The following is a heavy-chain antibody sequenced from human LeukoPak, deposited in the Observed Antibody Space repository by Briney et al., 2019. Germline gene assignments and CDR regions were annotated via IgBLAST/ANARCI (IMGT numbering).Heavy chain of an antibody. CDR1: GGSIISSNYY. V-gene: IGHV4-39*07. CDR3: ARGVAYCGGDCYSRVRYNWFDP. Sequence: SETLSLTCTISGGSIISSNYYWSWIRQPPGKGLEWIGEINHSGSTNYNPSLKSRVTISVDTSKNQFSLKLSSVTAADTAVYYCARGVAYCGGDCYSRVRYNWFDPWGQGTLVTVSS. J-gene: IGHJ5*02. D-gene: IGHD2-21*02. CDR2: INHSGST.